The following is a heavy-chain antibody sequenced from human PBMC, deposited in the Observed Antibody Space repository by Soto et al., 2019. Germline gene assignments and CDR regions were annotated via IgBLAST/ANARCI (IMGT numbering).Heavy chain of an antibody. J-gene: IGHJ6*04. CDR2: IYSGGST. Sequence: GGSLRLSCAASGFTVSSNYMSWVRQAPGKGLEWVSVIYSGGSTYYADSVKGRFTISRDNSKNTLYLQMNSLRAEDTAVYYCAHSGYEPLPPGFWGKGSTVTVSS. D-gene: IGHD5-12*01. V-gene: IGHV3-66*01. CDR3: AHSGYEPLPPGF. CDR1: GFTVSSNY.